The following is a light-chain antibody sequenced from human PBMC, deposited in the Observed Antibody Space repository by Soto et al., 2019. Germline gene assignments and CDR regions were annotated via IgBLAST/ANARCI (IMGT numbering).Light chain of an antibody. J-gene: IGKJ1*01. CDR2: GAS. Sequence: EIVMTQSPATLSVSPGERATLSCRASQSVSGNLAWYQQKPGQAPRLLIYGASTRATGIPARFSGSGSGTELTLTISSLQSEDFAVYCCQQYNNWPRTFGQGTKVEIK. CDR1: QSVSGN. V-gene: IGKV3-15*01. CDR3: QQYNNWPRT.